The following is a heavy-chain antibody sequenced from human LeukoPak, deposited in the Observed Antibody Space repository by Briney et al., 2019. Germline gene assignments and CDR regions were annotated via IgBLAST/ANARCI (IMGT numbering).Heavy chain of an antibody. CDR1: GFTFSSYA. Sequence: GGSLRLSCAASGFTFSSYAMSWVRQAPGKGLEWVSAISGSGGSTYYADSVKGRFAISRDNSKNTLYLQMNSLRAEDTAVYYCAKEEVISGNHGVYFDYWGQGTLVTVSS. J-gene: IGHJ4*02. CDR2: ISGSGGST. D-gene: IGHD3-22*01. CDR3: AKEEVISGNHGVYFDY. V-gene: IGHV3-23*01.